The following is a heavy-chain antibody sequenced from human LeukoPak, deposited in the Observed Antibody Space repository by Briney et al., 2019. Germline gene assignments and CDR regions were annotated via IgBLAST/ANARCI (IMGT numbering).Heavy chain of an antibody. CDR3: AIGSAMVTGALDY. D-gene: IGHD5-18*01. J-gene: IGHJ4*02. Sequence: GGSLRLSCAASGFTFDDYAMHWVRQAPGKGLEWVSGISWNSGSIGYADSVRGRFTISRDNAKNSLYLQMNSLRAEDMALYYCAIGSAMVTGALDYWGQGTLVTVSS. CDR2: ISWNSGSI. CDR1: GFTFDDYA. V-gene: IGHV3-9*03.